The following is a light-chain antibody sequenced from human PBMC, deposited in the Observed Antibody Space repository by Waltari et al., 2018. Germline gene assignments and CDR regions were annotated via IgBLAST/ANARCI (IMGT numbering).Light chain of an antibody. CDR1: PSNTGAGYA. CDR3: HSYDFSLRGSV. Sequence: QSLLTQPPSVSGAPGQRVTTPCTGRPSNTGAGYAVHWYQQLPGAAPKLLIYTNTNRPSGVPYRFSASKSDTSASLAITGLQAEDEADYYCHSYDFSLRGSVFGGGTKLTVL. CDR2: TNT. V-gene: IGLV1-40*01. J-gene: IGLJ3*02.